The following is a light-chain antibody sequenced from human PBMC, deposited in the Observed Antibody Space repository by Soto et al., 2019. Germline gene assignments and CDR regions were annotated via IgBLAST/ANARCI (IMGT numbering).Light chain of an antibody. V-gene: IGKV1-5*01. Sequence: DIQMTQSPSTLSASVGDRVTITCRASQSISSWLAWYQQKPGKAPKLVIYDASSLESGVPSRFSGSGSGTDFTLTISSLQPEDFATYYCQKSYSTPPTXGGGTKVDIK. CDR1: QSISSW. CDR2: DAS. J-gene: IGKJ4*01. CDR3: QKSYSTPPT.